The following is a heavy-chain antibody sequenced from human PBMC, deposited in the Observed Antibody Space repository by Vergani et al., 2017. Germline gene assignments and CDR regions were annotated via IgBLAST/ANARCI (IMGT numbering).Heavy chain of an antibody. J-gene: IGHJ5*02. CDR2: IDSGDET. V-gene: IGHV3-66*02. CDR3: ARGNYYGSGTYVDP. CDR1: GSTVSGNY. Sequence: ELQLVESGGGFVQPGGSLRLSCAASGSTVSGNYMTWVRQAPGKGLEWVSNIDSGDETYYSDSVKGRVTISSNTSKNTLHLQINNLRVEDTAVYYCARGNYYGSGTYVDPWGQGTLVTVSS. D-gene: IGHD3-10*01.